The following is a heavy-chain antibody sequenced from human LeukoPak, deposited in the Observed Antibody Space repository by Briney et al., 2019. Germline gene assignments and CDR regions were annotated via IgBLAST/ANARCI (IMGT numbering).Heavy chain of an antibody. Sequence: SETLSLTCTVSGGPISRYYWSWIRQPLGKGLEWIGYIYYSGSTNYNPSLKSRVTISVDTSKNQFSLKLSSVTAADTAVYYCARVKSSGYYSAYYFDYWGQGTLVTVSS. V-gene: IGHV4-59*01. D-gene: IGHD3-22*01. CDR1: GGPISRYY. J-gene: IGHJ4*02. CDR2: IYYSGST. CDR3: ARVKSSGYYSAYYFDY.